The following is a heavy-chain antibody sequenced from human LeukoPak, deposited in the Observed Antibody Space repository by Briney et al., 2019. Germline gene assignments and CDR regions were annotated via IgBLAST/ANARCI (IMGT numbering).Heavy chain of an antibody. CDR1: GGSFSGYY. CDR2: INHSGST. D-gene: IGHD3-22*01. CDR3: ARLLGITMIVVVRPGAFDI. Sequence: SETLSLTCAVYGGSFSGYYWSWIRQPPGKGLEWIGEINHSGSTNYNPSLKSRVTISVDTSKNQFSLKLSSVTAADTAVYYCARLLGITMIVVVRPGAFDIWGQGTMVTVSS. J-gene: IGHJ3*02. V-gene: IGHV4-34*01.